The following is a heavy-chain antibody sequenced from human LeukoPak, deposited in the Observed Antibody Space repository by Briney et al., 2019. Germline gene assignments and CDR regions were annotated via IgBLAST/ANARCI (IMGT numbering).Heavy chain of an antibody. Sequence: SETLSLTCAVYGGSSCGYYWSWIRQPPGKGLEWIGEINHSGSTNYNPSLKSRVTISVDTSKNQFSLKLSSVTAADTAVYYCARGGYYYGSGSYYTDYWGQGTLVTVSS. CDR1: GGSSCGYY. D-gene: IGHD3-10*01. CDR2: INHSGST. CDR3: ARGGYYYGSGSYYTDY. J-gene: IGHJ4*02. V-gene: IGHV4-34*01.